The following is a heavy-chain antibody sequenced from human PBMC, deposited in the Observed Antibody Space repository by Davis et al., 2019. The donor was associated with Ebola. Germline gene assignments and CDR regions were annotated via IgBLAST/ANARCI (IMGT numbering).Heavy chain of an antibody. V-gene: IGHV7-4-1*02. CDR2: INTNTGNP. CDR1: GYTFTSYA. CDR3: AREKNYYDSSGGGFDY. D-gene: IGHD3-22*01. Sequence: ASVKVSCKASGYTFTSYAMNWVRQAPGQGLEWMGWINTNTGNPTYAQGFTGRFVFSLDTSVSTAYLKISSLKAEDTAVYYCAREKNYYDSSGGGFDYWGQGTLVTVSS. J-gene: IGHJ4*02.